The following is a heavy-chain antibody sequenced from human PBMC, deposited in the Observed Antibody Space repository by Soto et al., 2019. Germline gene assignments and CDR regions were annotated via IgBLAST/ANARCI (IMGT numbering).Heavy chain of an antibody. CDR3: PRGSSTPASGDY. V-gene: IGHV1-18*01. CDR1: GYTFTNYG. Sequence: QVQLVQSGPEVRKPGASLKVSCKASGYTFTNYGTNWVRQAPGQGLEWMGWVSAYNGERSYAQNVQDRITMTTDTPTSTAYMELRSLRSDDTVVYYCPRGSSTPASGDYWGQGTLVTVSS. J-gene: IGHJ4*02. CDR2: VSAYNGER. D-gene: IGHD6-6*01.